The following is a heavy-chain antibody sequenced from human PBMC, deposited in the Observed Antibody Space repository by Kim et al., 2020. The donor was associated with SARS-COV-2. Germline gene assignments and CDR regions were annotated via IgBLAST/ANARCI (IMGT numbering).Heavy chain of an antibody. Sequence: GGSLRLSCAASGFTFNNYGIHWVRQAPGKGLEWVAYISYEGSKKYYVDSVKGRFTISRDSSKNTLYLQMNSLRNEDRAVYYCAKGSEYFEILSGHSAIVYWGQGTLVTVSS. CDR3: AKGSEYFEILSGHSAIVY. CDR2: ISYEGSKK. CDR1: GFTFNNYG. J-gene: IGHJ4*02. D-gene: IGHD3-9*01. V-gene: IGHV3-30*18.